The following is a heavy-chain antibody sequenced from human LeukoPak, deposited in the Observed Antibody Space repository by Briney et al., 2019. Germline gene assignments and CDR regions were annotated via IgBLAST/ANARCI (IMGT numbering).Heavy chain of an antibody. CDR3: ARDRGGSGYSSDY. V-gene: IGHV3-30*07. CDR1: IFTFSISA. D-gene: IGHD3-22*01. J-gene: IGHJ4*02. CDR2: ISHNESNP. Sequence: LRLSRAPSIFTFSISAMHWFPHAPPTRLECLPVISHNESNPYYADSLKGRFTISRDNSKHTLYLQMNSLTTEDTAVYYCARDRGGSGYSSDYWGQGTLVTVSS.